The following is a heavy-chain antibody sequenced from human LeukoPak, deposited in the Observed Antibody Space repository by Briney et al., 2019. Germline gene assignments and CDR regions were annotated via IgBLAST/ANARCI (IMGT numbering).Heavy chain of an antibody. CDR3: TRVRGDIVVVPALGFDY. Sequence: PGVSLRLSYTASGFTFGDYAMSWFRQAPGKGLEWAGFIRSKAYGGTTEYAASVKGRFTISRDDSKSIAYLQMNSLKTEDTAVYYCTRVRGDIVVVPALGFDYWGQGTLVTVSS. CDR2: IRSKAYGGTT. J-gene: IGHJ4*02. D-gene: IGHD2-2*01. CDR1: GFTFGDYA. V-gene: IGHV3-49*03.